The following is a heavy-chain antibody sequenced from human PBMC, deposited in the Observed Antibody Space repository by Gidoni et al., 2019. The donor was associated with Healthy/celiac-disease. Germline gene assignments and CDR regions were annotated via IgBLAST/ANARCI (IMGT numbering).Heavy chain of an antibody. Sequence: QVQLQQWGAGLLKPSETLSLTCAVYGGSFSGYYWSWIRQPPGKGLEWIGEINHSGSTNYNPSLKSRVTISVDTSKNQFSLKLSSVTAADTAVYYCARVQNIVALDAFDIWGQGTMVTVSS. V-gene: IGHV4-34*01. J-gene: IGHJ3*02. D-gene: IGHD5-12*01. CDR3: ARVQNIVALDAFDI. CDR1: GGSFSGYY. CDR2: INHSGST.